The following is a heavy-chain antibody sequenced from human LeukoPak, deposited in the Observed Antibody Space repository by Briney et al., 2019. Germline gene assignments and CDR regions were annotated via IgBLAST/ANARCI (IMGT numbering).Heavy chain of an antibody. Sequence: GGSLRLSCAASGFTFSSYSMNWVRQAPGKGLEWVSYISSSSSTIYYADSVKGRFTISRDNAKNSLYLQMNSLRAEDTAVYYCAREEIWGSSGYWGQGTLVTVSS. V-gene: IGHV3-48*04. CDR1: GFTFSSYS. CDR2: ISSSSSTI. CDR3: AREEIWGSSGY. D-gene: IGHD7-27*01. J-gene: IGHJ4*02.